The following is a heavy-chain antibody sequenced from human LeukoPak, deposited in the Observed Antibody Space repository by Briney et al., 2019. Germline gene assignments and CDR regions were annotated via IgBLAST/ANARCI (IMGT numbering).Heavy chain of an antibody. J-gene: IGHJ6*02. Sequence: SETLSLTCTVSGGSISSYHWSWIRQPPGKGLEWIGYISYSGSTNYSPSLTSRVTVSIDTSKRQLSLTLTSLTTADTAICYCAGDLYSGSWSLGAMDVWGQGTTVIVSS. CDR3: AGDLYSGSWSLGAMDV. CDR1: GGSISSYH. V-gene: IGHV4-59*01. CDR2: ISYSGST. D-gene: IGHD6-19*01.